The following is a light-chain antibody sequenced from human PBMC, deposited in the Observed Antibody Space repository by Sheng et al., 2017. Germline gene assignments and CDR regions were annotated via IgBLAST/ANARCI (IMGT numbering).Light chain of an antibody. J-gene: IGLJ3*02. CDR3: QSADSTGTWV. V-gene: IGLV3-25*03. Sequence: SDEVTQPPSVSVSPGQTARITCSGDVLTKQYNYWYQKKAGQAPVLVTHRDTERPSGISERFSGSIAGTTFTLTITDVRADDEADYYCQSADSTGTWVFGGGTKLTVL. CDR1: VLTKQY. CDR2: RDT.